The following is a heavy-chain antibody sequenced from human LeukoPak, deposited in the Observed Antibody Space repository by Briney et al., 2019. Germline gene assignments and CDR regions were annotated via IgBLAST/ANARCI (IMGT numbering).Heavy chain of an antibody. D-gene: IGHD6-25*01. CDR1: GFTFSNFW. V-gene: IGHV3-7*03. Sequence: SGGSLRLSSVASGFTFSNFWMHWVRQAPGKGLEWVANIKQDGSEKQYVDSVKGRFAISRDNAKKSLYLQINTLRAEDTAVYYCVRGPHIAATSYWGQGTLVTVSS. CDR2: IKQDGSEK. J-gene: IGHJ4*02. CDR3: VRGPHIAATSY.